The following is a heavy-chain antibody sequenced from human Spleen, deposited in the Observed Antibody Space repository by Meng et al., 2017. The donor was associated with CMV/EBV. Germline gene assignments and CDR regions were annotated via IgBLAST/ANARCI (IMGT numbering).Heavy chain of an antibody. CDR1: GYTFGDYF. V-gene: IGHV1-8*02. J-gene: IGHJ6*02. D-gene: IGHD6-6*01. CDR3: TRSSSSSWYYYYGMDV. CDR2: MNPNSGNT. Sequence: ASVKVSCKAFGYTFGDYFMHWVRQAPGQGLEWMGWMNPNSGNTGYAQKFQGRVTMTRNTSISTAYMELSSLRSEDTAVYYCTRSSSSSWYYYYGMDVWGQGTMVTVSS.